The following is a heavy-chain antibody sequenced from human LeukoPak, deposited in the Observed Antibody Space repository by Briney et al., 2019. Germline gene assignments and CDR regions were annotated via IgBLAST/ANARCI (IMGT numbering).Heavy chain of an antibody. Sequence: GASVKVSCKASGYTFTSYGISWVRQAPGQGLEWMGWISAYNGNTNYAQKLQGRVTMTTDTSTSTAYMELRSLRSDDTAVYYCARDPGLYSSAGTNWFDTWGQGTLVTVSS. CDR3: ARDPGLYSSAGTNWFDT. D-gene: IGHD6-19*01. CDR1: GYTFTSYG. J-gene: IGHJ5*02. CDR2: ISAYNGNT. V-gene: IGHV1-18*01.